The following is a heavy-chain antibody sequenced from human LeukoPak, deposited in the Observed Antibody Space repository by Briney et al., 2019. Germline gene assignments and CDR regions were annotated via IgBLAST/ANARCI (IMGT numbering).Heavy chain of an antibody. Sequence: PGGSLRLSCAASGFSFSSYWMDWVRQAPGEGLEWVSRIKTDGSTTIYADSVKGRFTISRDNAKNTLYLQMNSLRDEDTAVYYCAYSDSGSYPRWGQGTLVTVSS. CDR1: GFSFSSYW. V-gene: IGHV3-74*01. J-gene: IGHJ4*02. CDR2: IKTDGSTT. D-gene: IGHD3-10*01. CDR3: AYSDSGSYPR.